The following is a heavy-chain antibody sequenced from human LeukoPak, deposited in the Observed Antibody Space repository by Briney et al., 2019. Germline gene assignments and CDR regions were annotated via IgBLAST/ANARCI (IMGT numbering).Heavy chain of an antibody. V-gene: IGHV1-18*01. D-gene: IGHD5-12*01. CDR3: ARAGYSGYVGRGRFDY. J-gene: IGHJ4*02. CDR1: GYTFTSYG. CDR2: ISAYNGNT. Sequence: GASVKVSCKASGYTFTSYGISWVRQAPGQGLEWMGWISAYNGNTNYAQKLQGRVTMTTDTSTSTAYMELSSLRSEDTAVYYCARAGYSGYVGRGRFDYWGQGTLVTVSS.